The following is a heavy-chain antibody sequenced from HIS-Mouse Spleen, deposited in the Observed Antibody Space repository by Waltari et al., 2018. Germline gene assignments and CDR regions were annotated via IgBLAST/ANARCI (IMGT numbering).Heavy chain of an antibody. D-gene: IGHD6-19*01. Sequence: QVQLVESGGGVVQPGRSLRLSCAASGFTFSSYGMHWVRQAPGKGLGWVAVISYDGRNKYYADSVKGRFTISRDNSKNTLYLQMNSLRAEDTAVYYCAKASSGWLDYWGQGTLVTVSS. CDR3: AKASSGWLDY. CDR1: GFTFSSYG. CDR2: ISYDGRNK. V-gene: IGHV3-30*18. J-gene: IGHJ4*02.